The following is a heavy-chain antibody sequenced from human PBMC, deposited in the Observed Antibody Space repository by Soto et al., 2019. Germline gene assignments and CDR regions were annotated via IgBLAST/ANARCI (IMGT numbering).Heavy chain of an antibody. Sequence: GGSLRLSCAASGFTFSSYGMHWVRQAPGKGLEWVAVISYDGSNKFYADSVKGRFTISRDNSKNTLYLQMNGLRAKDTAVYYCARTRGAYYDFWSGPRSTYYYYSMDVWGQGTTVTVSS. J-gene: IGHJ6*02. D-gene: IGHD3-3*01. CDR1: GFTFSSYG. V-gene: IGHV3-30*03. CDR3: ARTRGAYYDFWSGPRSTYYYYSMDV. CDR2: ISYDGSNK.